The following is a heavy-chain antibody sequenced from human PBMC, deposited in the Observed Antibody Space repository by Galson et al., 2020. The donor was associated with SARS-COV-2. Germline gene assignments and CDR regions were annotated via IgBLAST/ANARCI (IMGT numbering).Heavy chain of an antibody. CDR1: GFTFSLYG. CDR3: ARGMRPYYDFWSGRGPCGMDV. Sequence: TGGSLRLSCAASGFTFSLYGMHWVRQAPGKGLEWVALTRFDGGEKYYADSVKGRFTIPRDNSKNTLYLQMSSLRAEDTAVYYCARGMRPYYDFWSGRGPCGMDVWGQGTTVTVSS. V-gene: IGHV3-30*02. CDR2: TRFDGGEK. J-gene: IGHJ6*02. D-gene: IGHD3-3*01.